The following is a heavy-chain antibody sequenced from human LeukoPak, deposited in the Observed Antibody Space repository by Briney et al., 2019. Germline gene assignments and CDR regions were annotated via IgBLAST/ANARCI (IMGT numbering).Heavy chain of an antibody. D-gene: IGHD1-26*01. Sequence: GVPLRLSCAASGDTVSSQWVSWGRQAPGKGMEWVANIVQDGSQKYYVDSVKGRFTISRDNGKNSLYLQMNSLRAEDTAVYYCARNEKWGRDYWGQGTLVTVSS. V-gene: IGHV3-7*03. CDR1: GDTVSSQW. CDR3: ARNEKWGRDY. J-gene: IGHJ4*02. CDR2: IVQDGSQK.